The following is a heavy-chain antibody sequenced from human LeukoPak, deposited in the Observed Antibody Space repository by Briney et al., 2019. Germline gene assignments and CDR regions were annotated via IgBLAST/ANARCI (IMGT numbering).Heavy chain of an antibody. Sequence: NPGGSLRLSCAVSGFTFTNAWMSWVRQAPGKGLEWVGRIKSKTGGGATDYAAPVKDRFTISGDESKTTLYVEMNSMKIEDTGVYYCVREGYNYGYHSFDTWGQGSMVTVSS. CDR2: IKSKTGGGAT. CDR1: GFTFTNAW. CDR3: VREGYNYGYHSFDT. J-gene: IGHJ3*02. D-gene: IGHD5-18*01. V-gene: IGHV3-15*01.